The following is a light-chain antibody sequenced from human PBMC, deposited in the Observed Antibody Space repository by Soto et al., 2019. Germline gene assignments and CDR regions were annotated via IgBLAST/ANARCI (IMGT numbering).Light chain of an antibody. J-gene: IGKJ1*01. V-gene: IGKV1-5*01. Sequence: DIQMTQSPSTLSASVGDRVTITCRASQSISSWLAWYQQKPAKAPRLLIYDASTLESGVPSRFSGSGYGTEFTLTIRSLQPDDFATYYCHKHSTYMFGQGTKVEIK. CDR3: HKHSTYM. CDR2: DAS. CDR1: QSISSW.